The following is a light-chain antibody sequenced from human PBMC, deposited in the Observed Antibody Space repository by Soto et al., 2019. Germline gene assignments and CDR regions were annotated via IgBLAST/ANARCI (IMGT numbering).Light chain of an antibody. J-gene: IGKJ1*01. CDR2: AAY. CDR3: QQLNKYPPA. V-gene: IGKV1-9*01. CDR1: QGITNY. Sequence: DIPLTQSPSFLSASVGDRVTITCRASQGITNYLAWYQQKPGKAPNLLIYAAYTLQSGVPSRFSGSGFGTEFTLTISSLQPEDFATYYCQQLNKYPPAFGQGTKVEIK.